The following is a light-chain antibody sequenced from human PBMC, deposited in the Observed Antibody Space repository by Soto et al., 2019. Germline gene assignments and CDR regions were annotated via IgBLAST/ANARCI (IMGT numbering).Light chain of an antibody. CDR2: EVT. J-gene: IGLJ1*01. CDR1: SSDVGGYNY. V-gene: IGLV2-14*01. Sequence: QSVLTQPASVSGSRGQSITISCTGTSSDVGGYNYVSWYQHHPGKAPKLLIYEVTNRPSGISSRFSGSKSGNTASLTISGLQAEDEADYYRSSYTSIITLYVFGSGTKVTVL. CDR3: SSYTSIITLYV.